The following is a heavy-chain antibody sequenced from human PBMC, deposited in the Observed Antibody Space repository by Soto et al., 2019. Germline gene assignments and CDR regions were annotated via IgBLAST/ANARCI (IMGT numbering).Heavy chain of an antibody. V-gene: IGHV3-33*01. CDR3: ARGGQYCSGGSCYFDY. CDR1: GFTFSSYG. Sequence: GGSLRLSCAASGFTFSSYGMHWVRQAPGKGLEWVAVIWYDGSNKYYADSVKGRFTISRDNSKNTLYLQMNSLRAEDTAVYYCARGGQYCSGGSCYFDYWGQGTLVTVSS. D-gene: IGHD2-15*01. CDR2: IWYDGSNK. J-gene: IGHJ4*02.